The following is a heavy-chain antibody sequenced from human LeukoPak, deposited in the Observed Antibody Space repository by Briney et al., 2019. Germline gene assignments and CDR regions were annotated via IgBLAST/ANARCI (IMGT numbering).Heavy chain of an antibody. CDR3: ARHEGFSQKD. CDR1: GVSMSSNNW. Sequence: SGTLSLTCAVSGVSMSSNNWWSWVRQPPGKGLEWIGGIHESGSTNYNPSLKSRVTISVDKSKDQFSLKLSSVTAADTAVYYCARHEGFSQKDWGQGTQVIVS. V-gene: IGHV4-4*02. CDR2: IHESGST. J-gene: IGHJ4*02.